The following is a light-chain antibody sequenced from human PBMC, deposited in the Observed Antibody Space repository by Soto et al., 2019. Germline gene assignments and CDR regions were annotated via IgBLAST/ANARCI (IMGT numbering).Light chain of an antibody. Sequence: EIDLTQSPGTLSLSPGDRATLSCRASQRVSNSYLAWYQQKPGQAPRLLIYDASTRAAGVPDRVTGGGSGTDFTLTISALEPEDFALYFCQQYERPPFAFGQGTRLGI. CDR2: DAS. CDR3: QQYERPPFA. CDR1: QRVSNSY. J-gene: IGKJ2*01. V-gene: IGKV3-20*01.